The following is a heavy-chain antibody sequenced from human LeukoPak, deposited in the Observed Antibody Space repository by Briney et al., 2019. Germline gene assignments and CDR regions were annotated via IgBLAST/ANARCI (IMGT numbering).Heavy chain of an antibody. J-gene: IGHJ4*02. CDR1: GGSISSSSYY. Sequence: PSETLSLTCTLSGGSISSSSYYWGWIRQPPGRGLEWIGSIYYSGSTYYNWSLKSRVTISVDTSKNQFSLKLSSVTAADTAVYYCARDYDIGYAGYWGQGTLVTVSS. CDR3: ARDYDIGYAGY. V-gene: IGHV4-39*02. D-gene: IGHD5-12*01. CDR2: IYYSGST.